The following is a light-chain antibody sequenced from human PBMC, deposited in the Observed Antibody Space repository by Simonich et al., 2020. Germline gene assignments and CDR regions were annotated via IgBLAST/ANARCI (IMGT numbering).Light chain of an antibody. CDR2: AGS. V-gene: IGKV1-8*01. Sequence: AIRMTQSPSSLSASTGDRVTITCRASQGISSYLAWYQQKPGKAPKLLIYAGSTLQSGVPSRFSDSGSGTDFTLTISCLQSEDFATYYCQQYYSYPPLTFGGGTKVEIK. CDR1: QGISSY. J-gene: IGKJ4*01. CDR3: QQYYSYPPLT.